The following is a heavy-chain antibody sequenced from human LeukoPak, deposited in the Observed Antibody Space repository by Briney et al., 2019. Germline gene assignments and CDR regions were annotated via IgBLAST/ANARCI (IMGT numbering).Heavy chain of an antibody. D-gene: IGHD3-3*01. V-gene: IGHV3-30*18. CDR2: ISYDGSNK. CDR3: AKDQHYYDFWSGTYYYYYYMDV. CDR1: GFTFSSYG. J-gene: IGHJ6*03. Sequence: PGGSLRLSCAASGFTFSSYGMHWVRQAPGKGLEWVAVISYDGSNKYYADSVKGRFTISRDNSKNTLYLQMNSLRAEDTAVYYCAKDQHYYDFWSGTYYYYYYMDVWGKGTTVTVSS.